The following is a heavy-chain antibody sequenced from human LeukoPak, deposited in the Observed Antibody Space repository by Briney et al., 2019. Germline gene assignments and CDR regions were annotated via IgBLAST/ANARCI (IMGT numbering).Heavy chain of an antibody. CDR2: IYYSGST. D-gene: IGHD5-18*01. CDR1: GGSISSSSYY. CDR3: ARGGVGYSYGYTRPFDY. J-gene: IGHJ4*02. V-gene: IGHV4-39*07. Sequence: KPSETLSLTCTVSGGSISSSSYYWGWIRQPPGKGLEWIGYIYYSGSTYYNPSLKSRVTISVDTSKNQFSLKVSSVTAADTAVYYCARGGVGYSYGYTRPFDYWGQGTLVTVSS.